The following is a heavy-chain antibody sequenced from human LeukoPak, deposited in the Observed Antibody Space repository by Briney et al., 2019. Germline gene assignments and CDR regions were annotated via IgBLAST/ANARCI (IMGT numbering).Heavy chain of an antibody. CDR3: ARSHRRQYYDFWSGYHNWFDP. CDR1: GFTFDDYA. V-gene: IGHV3-9*01. Sequence: GGSLRLSRAASGFTFDDYAMHWVRQAPGKGLEWVSGISWNSGSIGYADSVKGRFTISRDNAKNSLYLQMNSLRAEDTALYYCARSHRRQYYDFWSGYHNWFDPWGQGTLVTVSS. J-gene: IGHJ5*02. D-gene: IGHD3-3*01. CDR2: ISWNSGSI.